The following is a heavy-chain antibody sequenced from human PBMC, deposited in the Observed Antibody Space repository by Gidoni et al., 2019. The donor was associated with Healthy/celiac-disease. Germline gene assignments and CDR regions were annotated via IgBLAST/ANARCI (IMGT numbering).Heavy chain of an antibody. Sequence: EVQLVESGGGLVKPGGYIRLSCAASGFTFSNAWMSWVRQAPGKGLEWVGRIKSKTDGGTTDYAAPVKGRFTISRDDSKNTLYLQMNSLKTEDTAVYYCTTDCSSTSCPLHYWGQGTLVTVSS. J-gene: IGHJ4*02. CDR1: GFTFSNAW. D-gene: IGHD2-2*01. CDR2: IKSKTDGGTT. V-gene: IGHV3-15*01. CDR3: TTDCSSTSCPLHY.